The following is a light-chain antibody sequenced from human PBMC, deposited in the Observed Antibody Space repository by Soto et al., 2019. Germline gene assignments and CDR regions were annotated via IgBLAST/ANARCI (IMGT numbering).Light chain of an antibody. V-gene: IGLV4-69*01. CDR3: QTWGSGIVV. CDR1: SGHSNYA. J-gene: IGLJ2*01. Sequence: QSALTQSPSASASLGASVKLTCTLSSGHSNYAIAWHQQQSEKGPRYLMKLNSDGSHSKGDGIPDRVSGSSSGAERYLTISSLQSEDEADYYCQTWGSGIVVFGGGTKLTVL. CDR2: LNSDGSH.